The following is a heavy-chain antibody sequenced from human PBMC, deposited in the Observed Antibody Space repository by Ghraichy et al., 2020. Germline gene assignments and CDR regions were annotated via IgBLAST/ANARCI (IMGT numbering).Heavy chain of an antibody. CDR3: AREPHGTGFFDY. J-gene: IGHJ4*02. V-gene: IGHV1-46*01. Sequence: ASGKVSCKASGYTFTTYYMHWVRQAPGQGLEWMGVINPSDGTRNYAQNFQGRVTMTRDTSTSTVYMEVSSLRSEDTAVYYCAREPHGTGFFDYWGQGTLVTVSS. CDR2: INPSDGTR. D-gene: IGHD1-7*01. CDR1: GYTFTTYY.